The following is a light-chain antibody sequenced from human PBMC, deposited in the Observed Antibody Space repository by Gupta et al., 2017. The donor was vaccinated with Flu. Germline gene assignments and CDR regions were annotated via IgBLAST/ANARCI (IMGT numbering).Light chain of an antibody. CDR2: QVS. V-gene: IGKV2-30*01. CDR1: QSIVSSDGYTY. Sequence: DVVMTQSPPSLAVTLGQPASISCRSSQSIVSSDGYTYLNWFQQRPGHSPRHLIYQVSKRDSGVPDRFSGSASGTDFTLKISRVEAEDVGFYYCMQGTHWPYTFGQGTKLEIK. CDR3: MQGTHWPYT. J-gene: IGKJ2*01.